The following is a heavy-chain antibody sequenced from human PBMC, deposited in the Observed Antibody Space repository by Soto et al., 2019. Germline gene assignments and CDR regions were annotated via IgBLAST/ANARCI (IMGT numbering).Heavy chain of an antibody. CDR2: LDPEDGET. CDR1: GYTLTEIS. D-gene: IGHD1-26*01. J-gene: IGHJ4*02. CDR3: ATDSSSGIYFEIDY. Sequence: ASVKVSCKVSGYTLTEISMHWVRQAPGKGLEWMGGLDPEDGETIYAQKFQGRATMTEDTSTDTAYMELSSLRSEDTAVYYCATDSSSGIYFEIDYWGQGTLVTVSS. V-gene: IGHV1-24*01.